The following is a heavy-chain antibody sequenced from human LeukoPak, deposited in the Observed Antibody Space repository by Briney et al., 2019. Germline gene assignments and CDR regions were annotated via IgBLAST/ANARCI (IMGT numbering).Heavy chain of an antibody. Sequence: SETLSLTCTVSGGSISSSSYYWGWIRQPSGKGLEWIGSIYYGGSTYYNPSLKSRVTISVDTSRNQFSLKLSSVTAADTAVYYCARAVAVAGISDYWGQGTLVTVSS. CDR3: ARAVAVAGISDY. D-gene: IGHD6-19*01. CDR1: GGSISSSSYY. J-gene: IGHJ4*02. CDR2: IYYGGST. V-gene: IGHV4-39*01.